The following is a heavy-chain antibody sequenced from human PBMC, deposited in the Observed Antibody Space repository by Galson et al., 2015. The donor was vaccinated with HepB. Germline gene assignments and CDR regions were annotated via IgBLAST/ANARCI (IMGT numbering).Heavy chain of an antibody. CDR2: INPNSGGT. CDR1: GYTFTGYY. J-gene: IGHJ3*02. V-gene: IGHV1-2*02. CDR3: ASLNIVGATTSNAFDI. Sequence: SVKVSCKASGYTFTGYYMLWVRQAPGQGLEWMGWINPNSGGTNYAQKFQGRVTMTRDTSISTAYMELSRLRSDDTAVYYCASLNIVGATTSNAFDIWGQGTMVTVSS. D-gene: IGHD1-26*01.